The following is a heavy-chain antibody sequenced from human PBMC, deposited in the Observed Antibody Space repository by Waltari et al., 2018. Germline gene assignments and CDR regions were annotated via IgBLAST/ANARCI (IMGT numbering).Heavy chain of an antibody. CDR3: ARGALGRVYYEYYFDS. D-gene: IGHD3-3*01. Sequence: QVQLVQSGAEVKKPGASVKVSCKTFGYIFTGYILPRVRQAPGQGLACVGWITGYNGNTKNEQNFQDRVTMTIDTSTTTAYMELRSLRSDDTAVYYCARGALGRVYYEYYFDSWGQGTLVTVSS. CDR2: ITGYNGNT. J-gene: IGHJ4*02. V-gene: IGHV1-18*01. CDR1: GYIFTGYI.